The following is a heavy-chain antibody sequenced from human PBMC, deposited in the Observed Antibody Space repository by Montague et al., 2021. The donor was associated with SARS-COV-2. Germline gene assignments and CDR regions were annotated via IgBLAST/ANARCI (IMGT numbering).Heavy chain of an antibody. J-gene: IGHJ6*02. D-gene: IGHD3-22*01. CDR3: ARAYCDSSGYWGGYYYYGMDV. CDR1: GFTFSSYD. V-gene: IGHV3-13*04. Sequence: SLRLSCAASGFTFSSYDMHWVRQATGKGLEWVSAIGTAGDTYYPGSVKGRFTISRENAKNSLYVQMNSLRAGDTAVYYCARAYCDSSGYWGGYYYYGMDVWGQGTTVTVSS. CDR2: IGTAGDT.